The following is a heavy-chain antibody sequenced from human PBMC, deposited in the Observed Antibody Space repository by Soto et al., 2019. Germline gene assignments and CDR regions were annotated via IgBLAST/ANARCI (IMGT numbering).Heavy chain of an antibody. D-gene: IGHD2-2*01. CDR2: IGSSSA. Sequence: GSLRGSCADSGFTFVSYSINWVGHAPGKGLEWVSYIGSSSANYADSVKGRFTISRDNAKSSLYLQMNSLRPEDTALYYCARGPCRTTSCRTTYSGMDVWGQGTTVTV. J-gene: IGHJ6*02. V-gene: IGHV3-48*04. CDR1: GFTFVSYS. CDR3: ARGPCRTTSCRTTYSGMDV.